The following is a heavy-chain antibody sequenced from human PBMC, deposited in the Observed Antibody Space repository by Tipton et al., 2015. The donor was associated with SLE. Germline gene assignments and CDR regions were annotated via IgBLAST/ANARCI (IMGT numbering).Heavy chain of an antibody. CDR2: IYTSGST. J-gene: IGHJ6*03. Sequence: TLSLTCTVSGGSISSGSYYWSWIRQSAGKGLEWIGRIYTSGSTNYNPSLKSRVTISVDTSKNQFSRKLSSVTAADTAVYYCARAIAYQQLAPMDVWGKGTTVTVSS. CDR3: ARAIAYQQLAPMDV. D-gene: IGHD6-13*01. V-gene: IGHV4-61*02. CDR1: GGSISSGSYY.